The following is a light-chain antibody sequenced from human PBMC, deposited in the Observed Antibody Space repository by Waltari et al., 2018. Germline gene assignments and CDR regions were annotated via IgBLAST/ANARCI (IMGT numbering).Light chain of an antibody. CDR1: QGVGKY. CDR2: HTS. V-gene: IGKV3-20*01. Sequence: EIELTQSTRTPSLSRGEGTTISCRASQGVGKYLAWYQQRPGQAPRLLLYHTSIRATGIPDRFSGSGYGTDFSLTISRLEPEDFAVYYCQKYDFLPATFGQGTTVEIK. CDR3: QKYDFLPAT. J-gene: IGKJ1*01.